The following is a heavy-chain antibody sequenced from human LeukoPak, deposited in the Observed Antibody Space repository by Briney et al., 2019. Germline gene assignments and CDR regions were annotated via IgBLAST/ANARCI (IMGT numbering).Heavy chain of an antibody. J-gene: IGHJ6*02. CDR2: IGTAGDT. Sequence: PGGSLRLSCAASGFTFSSYAMHWVRQATGKGLEWVSAIGTAGDTYYPGSVKGRFTISRENAKNSLHLQMNSLRAEDTAVYYCAREPSVTTTTYYYGMDVWGQGTTVTVSS. CDR1: GFTFSSYA. CDR3: AREPSVTTTTYYYGMDV. V-gene: IGHV3-13*01. D-gene: IGHD4-17*01.